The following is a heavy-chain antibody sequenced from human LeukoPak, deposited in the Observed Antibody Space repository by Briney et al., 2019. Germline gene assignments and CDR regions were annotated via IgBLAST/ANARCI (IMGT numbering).Heavy chain of an antibody. CDR3: ARAGFTFSDYFGSFFDY. CDR2: ISGSGGRT. CDR1: GFTFSSYA. D-gene: IGHD3-10*01. V-gene: IGHV3-23*01. Sequence: GGSLRLSCAASGFTFSSYAMSWVRQAPGKGLEWVSSISGSGGRTHYTDSVKGRFTISRDNSKNTLYLQMNSLRAEDTAVYYCARAGFTFSDYFGSFFDYWGQGTLVTVSS. J-gene: IGHJ4*02.